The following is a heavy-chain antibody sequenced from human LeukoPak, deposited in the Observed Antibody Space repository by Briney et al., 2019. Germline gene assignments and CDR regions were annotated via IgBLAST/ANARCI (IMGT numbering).Heavy chain of an antibody. D-gene: IGHD3-22*01. Sequence: SETLSLTCAVYGGSFSGYYWRWIRQPPGKGLEWTGEINHSGSTNYNPSLKSRVTISVDTSKNQFSLKLSSVTAADTAVYYCARGKPPGYYYDSRRVRYFDYWGQGTPVTVSS. J-gene: IGHJ4*02. CDR1: GGSFSGYY. CDR3: ARGKPPGYYYDSRRVRYFDY. CDR2: INHSGST. V-gene: IGHV4-34*01.